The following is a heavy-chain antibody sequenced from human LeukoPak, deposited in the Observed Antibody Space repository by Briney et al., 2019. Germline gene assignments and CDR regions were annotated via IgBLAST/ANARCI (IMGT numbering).Heavy chain of an antibody. CDR3: ASSYSGSYIDY. CDR1: GGSISSYY. V-gene: IGHV4-59*08. Sequence: SETLSLTCTVSGGSISSYYWSWIRQPPGKGLEGIGYIYYSGSTNYNPSLKSRVSISVDTSKNQFSLKLSSVTAADTAVYYCASSYSGSYIDYWGQGTLVTVSS. J-gene: IGHJ4*02. CDR2: IYYSGST. D-gene: IGHD1-26*01.